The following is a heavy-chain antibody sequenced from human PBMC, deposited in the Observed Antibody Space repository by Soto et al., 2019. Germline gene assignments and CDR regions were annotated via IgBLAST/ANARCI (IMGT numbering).Heavy chain of an antibody. J-gene: IGHJ4*02. D-gene: IGHD5-18*01. Sequence: PSETLSLTCTVSGGSISSSSYYWGWIRQPPGKGLEWIGSIYYSGSTYYNPSLKSRVTIXXXXSXNXFXLXXXSVTXADTAVYYCARVGVGYSYGDFDYWGQGTLVTVS. CDR1: GGSISSSSYY. CDR2: IYYSGST. CDR3: ARVGVGYSYGDFDY. V-gene: IGHV4-39*01.